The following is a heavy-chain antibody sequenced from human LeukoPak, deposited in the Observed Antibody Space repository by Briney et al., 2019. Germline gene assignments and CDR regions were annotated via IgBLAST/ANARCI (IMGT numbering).Heavy chain of an antibody. D-gene: IGHD6-19*01. CDR1: GFTFSSYG. Sequence: GGSLRLSCAASGFTFSSYGMTWVRQAPGKGLEWVSAISGSGGSTYYADSVKGRFTMSRDNAKNSLYLQMNSLRAEDTALYYCAKDYSSGWYYFDYWGQGTLVTVSS. V-gene: IGHV3-23*01. J-gene: IGHJ4*02. CDR3: AKDYSSGWYYFDY. CDR2: ISGSGGST.